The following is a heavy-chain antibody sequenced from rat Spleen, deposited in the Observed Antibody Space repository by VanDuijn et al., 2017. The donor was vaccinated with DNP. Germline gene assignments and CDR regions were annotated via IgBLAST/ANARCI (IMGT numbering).Heavy chain of an antibody. V-gene: IGHV2-72*01. J-gene: IGHJ1*01. CDR3: ARHRGGAFAGYFDF. D-gene: IGHD1-11*01. CDR2: IWAVGNT. Sequence: QVQLKESGPGLVQPSQTLSLTCTVSGFSLTSNGVGWVRQPLGKGLVWMGTIWAVGNTNYSSAVQSRLSISRDPSKSQVFLQMNSLQPDDTGTYYWARHRGGAFAGYFDFWGPGTMVTVSS. CDR1: GFSLTSNG.